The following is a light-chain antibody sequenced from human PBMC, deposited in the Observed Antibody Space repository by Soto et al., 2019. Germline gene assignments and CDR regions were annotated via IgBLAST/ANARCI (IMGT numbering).Light chain of an antibody. Sequence: QSVLTQPASVSGSPGQSITISCTGTSSDVGSYSLVSWYQQYPGKAPKVMIYEVTKRPSGVSNRFSGSKSGNTASLTISGLQAEDEADYYCCSYAGTTPYVFGTGTKVTV. V-gene: IGLV2-23*02. CDR2: EVT. CDR3: CSYAGTTPYV. J-gene: IGLJ1*01. CDR1: SSDVGSYSL.